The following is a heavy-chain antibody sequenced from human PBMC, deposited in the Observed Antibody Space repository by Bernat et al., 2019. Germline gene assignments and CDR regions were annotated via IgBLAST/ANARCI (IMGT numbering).Heavy chain of an antibody. Sequence: QVQLVQSGAEVKKPGASVKVSCKVSGYTLTELSMHWVRQAPGKGLEWMGGFDPEDGETIYAQKFQGSVTMTNYTSTTPAYMDLSALRSEDTAVFSCATGAGVEATVYYFDYWGQGTLVTVSS. CDR3: ATGAGVEATVYYFDY. J-gene: IGHJ4*02. V-gene: IGHV1-24*01. CDR2: FDPEDGET. CDR1: GYTLTELS. D-gene: IGHD1-26*01.